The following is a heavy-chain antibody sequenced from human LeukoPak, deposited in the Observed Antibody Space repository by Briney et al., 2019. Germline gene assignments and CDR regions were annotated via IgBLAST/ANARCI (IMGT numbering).Heavy chain of an antibody. Sequence: GWSLRLSCAASGFTFSSYGMHWVRQAPGKGLEWVAIIYYDGSDKYYADSVKGRFTISRDNSKDTLYLQMNSLRAEDTAVYYCARQIAYYYDSSGYYTTDYWGQGTLVTVSS. CDR3: ARQIAYYYDSSGYYTTDY. CDR2: IYYDGSDK. V-gene: IGHV3-33*01. D-gene: IGHD3-22*01. J-gene: IGHJ4*02. CDR1: GFTFSSYG.